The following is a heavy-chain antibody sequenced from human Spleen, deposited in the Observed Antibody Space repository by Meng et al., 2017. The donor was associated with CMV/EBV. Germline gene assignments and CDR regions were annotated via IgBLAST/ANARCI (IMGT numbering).Heavy chain of an antibody. J-gene: IGHJ3*02. CDR2: VYYTGST. Sequence: SETLSLTCTVSGGSVSSGGSYWSWIRQPPGKGPEWIGYVYYTGSTNYNPSLKSRVSISVDTSNNQFSLKLSSLTAADTAVYYCARENTFMESAFDIWGQGTMVTVSS. V-gene: IGHV4-61*08. CDR3: ARENTFMESAFDI. CDR1: GGSVSSGGSY. D-gene: IGHD3-3*02.